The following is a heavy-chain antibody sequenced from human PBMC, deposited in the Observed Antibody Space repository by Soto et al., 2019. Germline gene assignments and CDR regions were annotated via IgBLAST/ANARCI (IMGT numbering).Heavy chain of an antibody. CDR1: GGTFSSYA. CDR3: ARDHGGYSGYDYVLFDY. V-gene: IGHV1-69*13. Sequence: SVKVSCKASGGTFSSYAISWVRQAPGQGLEWMGGIIPIFGTANYAQKFQGRVTITADESTSTAYMKLSSLRSEDTAVYYCARDHGGYSGYDYVLFDYWGQGTLVTVSS. J-gene: IGHJ4*02. D-gene: IGHD5-12*01. CDR2: IIPIFGTA.